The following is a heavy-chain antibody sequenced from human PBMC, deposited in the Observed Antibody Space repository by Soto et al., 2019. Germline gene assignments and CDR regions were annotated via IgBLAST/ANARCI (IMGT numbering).Heavy chain of an antibody. J-gene: IGHJ6*02. CDR1: GFTFSSYV. V-gene: IGHV3-30*18. CDR3: AKETSWGSIAAAGTRYGMDV. Sequence: SLRLSCAASGFTFSSYVLHWVRQAPGKGLEWVAVISYDGSNKYYADSVKGRFTISRDNSKNTLYLQINSLRAEDTAVYYCAKETSWGSIAAAGTRYGMDVWGQGTTVTVSS. CDR2: ISYDGSNK. D-gene: IGHD6-13*01.